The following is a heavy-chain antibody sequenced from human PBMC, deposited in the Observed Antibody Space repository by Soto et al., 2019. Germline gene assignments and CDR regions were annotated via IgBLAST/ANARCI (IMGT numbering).Heavy chain of an antibody. CDR1: GFTFSSYG. D-gene: IGHD3-10*01. CDR3: ARGALGATSYFDY. V-gene: IGHV3-33*01. CDR2: IWYDGSNK. Sequence: QVQLVESGGGVVQPGRSLRLSCAASGFTFSSYGMHWVRQAPGKGLEWVAVIWYDGSNKYYADSVKGRFTISRDNSKNTLYLQMNSLRAEDTAVYYCARGALGATSYFDYWGQGTLVTVSS. J-gene: IGHJ4*02.